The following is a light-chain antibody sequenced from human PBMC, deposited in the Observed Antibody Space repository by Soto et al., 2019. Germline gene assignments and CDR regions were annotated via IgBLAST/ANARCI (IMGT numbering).Light chain of an antibody. CDR3: QQYGRSPFT. CDR1: QRITNNF. J-gene: IGKJ2*01. V-gene: IGKV3-20*01. CDR2: GAS. Sequence: PGERATLSCRASQRITNNFLAWFQQKAGLAPRLLIYGASTRASGVPDRFSGGGSGTDFVLIISRLEPEDFAVYYCQQYGRSPFTFGQGTKLQIK.